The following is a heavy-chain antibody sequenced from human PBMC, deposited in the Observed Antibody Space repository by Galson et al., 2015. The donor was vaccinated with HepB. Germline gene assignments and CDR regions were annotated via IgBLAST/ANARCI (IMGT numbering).Heavy chain of an antibody. CDR2: ISYDGSNK. J-gene: IGHJ6*02. Sequence: SLRLSCAASGFTFSSYCMHWVRQAPGKGLEWVAVISYDGSNKYYADSVKGRFTISRDTSKNTLYLQMNSLRAEDTAVYYCAKDRGGMDVWGQGTTVTVSS. V-gene: IGHV3-30*18. CDR3: AKDRGGMDV. CDR1: GFTFSSYC.